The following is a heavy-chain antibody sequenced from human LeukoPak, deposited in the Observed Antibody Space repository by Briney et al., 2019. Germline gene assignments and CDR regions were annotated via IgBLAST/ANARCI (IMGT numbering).Heavy chain of an antibody. CDR1: GYTFTSYG. D-gene: IGHD3-16*01. CDR2: ISAYNGNT. CDR3: ARGRRWGGSYYYYYMDV. J-gene: IGHJ6*03. Sequence: GASVKVSCKASGYTFTSYGISWVRQAPGQGLEWMGWISAYNGNTNYAQKLQGRVTMTTDTSTSTAYMELRSLRSDDTAVYYCARGRRWGGSYYYYYMDVWGKGTTVTVSS. V-gene: IGHV1-18*01.